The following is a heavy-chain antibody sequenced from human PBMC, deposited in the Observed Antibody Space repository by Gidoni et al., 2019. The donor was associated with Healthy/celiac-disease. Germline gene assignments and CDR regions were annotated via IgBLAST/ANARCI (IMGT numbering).Heavy chain of an antibody. CDR2: ISSSSSTI. V-gene: IGHV3-48*02. CDR1: GFTFSSYS. CDR3: ARSIVVVVAATRDYYYGMDV. D-gene: IGHD2-15*01. J-gene: IGHJ6*02. Sequence: EVQLVESGGGLVQPGGSLRLSCAASGFTFSSYSMNWVRQAPGKGLEWVSYISSSSSTIYYADSVKGRFTISRDNAKNSLYLQMNSLRDEDTAVYYCARSIVVVVAATRDYYYGMDVWGQGTTVTVSS.